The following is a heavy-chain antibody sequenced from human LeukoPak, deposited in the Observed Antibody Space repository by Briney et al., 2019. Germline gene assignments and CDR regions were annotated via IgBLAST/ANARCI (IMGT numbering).Heavy chain of an antibody. D-gene: IGHD4-11*01. CDR1: GFTFSSYS. CDR3: ARETTYSNYAGWFDY. V-gene: IGHV3-21*01. Sequence: GGSLRLSCAASGFTFSSYSMNWVRQAPGKGLEWVSSISSSSSYIYYADSVKGRFTISRDNAKNLLYLQMNSLRAEDTAVYYCARETTYSNYAGWFDYWGQGTLVTVSS. CDR2: ISSSSSYI. J-gene: IGHJ4*02.